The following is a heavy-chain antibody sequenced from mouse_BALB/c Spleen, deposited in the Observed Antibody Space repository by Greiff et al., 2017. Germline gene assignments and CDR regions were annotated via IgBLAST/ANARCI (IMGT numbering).Heavy chain of an antibody. CDR1: GFNIKDTY. CDR3: ARDPTYYGSSYSYFDV. V-gene: IGHV14-3*02. J-gene: IGHJ1*01. D-gene: IGHD1-1*01. Sequence: VQLQQSGAELVKPGASVKLSCTASGFNIKDTYMHWVKQRPEQGLEWIGRIDPANGNTKYDPKFQGKATITADTSSNTAYLQLSSLTYEDTAVYYCARDPTYYGSSYSYFDVWGAGTTVTVSS. CDR2: IDPANGNT.